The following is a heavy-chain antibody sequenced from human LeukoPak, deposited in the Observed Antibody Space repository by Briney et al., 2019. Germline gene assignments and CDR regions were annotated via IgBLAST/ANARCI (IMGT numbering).Heavy chain of an antibody. CDR3: ARGRITIFGVVITPAPFDY. V-gene: IGHV7-4-1*02. CDR1: GYTFTSYA. Sequence: GASVKVSCKASGYTFTSYAMNWVRQAPGQGLEWMGWINTNTGNPTYAQGFTGRFVFSLDTSVSTAYLQISSLKAEDTAGYYCARGRITIFGVVITPAPFDYWGQGTLVTVSS. J-gene: IGHJ4*02. CDR2: INTNTGNP. D-gene: IGHD3-3*01.